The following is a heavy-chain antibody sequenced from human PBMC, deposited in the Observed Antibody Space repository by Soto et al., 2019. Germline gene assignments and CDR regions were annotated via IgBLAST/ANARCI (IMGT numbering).Heavy chain of an antibody. CDR1: GFTFSDHA. CDR2: TRGDLVTT. V-gene: IGHV3-23*01. CDR3: VKEGKVGVEGFDF. Sequence: EMQLLESGGDLVQPGGSLRLSCATSGFTFSDHAMHWVRQAPGEGLEWVSGTRGDLVTTPYADSVKGRFTISRDNSKDTLYRQKNGLRAEDTVIYYCVKEGKVGVEGFDFWGQGTLVTVSS. D-gene: IGHD1-26*01. J-gene: IGHJ4*02.